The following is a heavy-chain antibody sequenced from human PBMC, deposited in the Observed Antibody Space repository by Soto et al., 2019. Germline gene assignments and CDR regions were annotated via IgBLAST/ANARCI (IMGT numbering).Heavy chain of an antibody. CDR3: AKGVPNYDSSGDDAFDI. CDR1: GGSISSSSYY. D-gene: IGHD3-22*01. J-gene: IGHJ3*02. CDR2: IYYSGST. V-gene: IGHV4-39*01. Sequence: QLQLQESGPGLVKPSETLSLTCTVSGGSISSSSYYWGWIRQPPGKGLEWIGSIYYSGSTYYNPSLKSRVTISVDTSKNQFSLKLSSVTAADTAVYYCAKGVPNYDSSGDDAFDIWGQGTMVTVSS.